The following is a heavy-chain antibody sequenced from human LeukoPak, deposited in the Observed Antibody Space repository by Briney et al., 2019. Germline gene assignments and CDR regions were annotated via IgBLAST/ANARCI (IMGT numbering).Heavy chain of an antibody. Sequence: SETPSLTCTVSGGSISSYYWSWIRQPPGKGLEWIGYIYYSGSTNYNPSLKSRVTISVDTSKNQFSLKLSSVTAADTAVYYCARTGSFDYFDYWGQGTLVTVSS. CDR2: IYYSGST. CDR1: GGSISSYY. CDR3: ARTGSFDYFDY. D-gene: IGHD3-10*01. V-gene: IGHV4-59*01. J-gene: IGHJ4*02.